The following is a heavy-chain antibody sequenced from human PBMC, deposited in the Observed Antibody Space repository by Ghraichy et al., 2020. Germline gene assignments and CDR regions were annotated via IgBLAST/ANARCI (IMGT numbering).Heavy chain of an antibody. Sequence: GSLRLSCAASEFTFSSYAMGWVRQAPGKGLEWVGRIKSKTDGGTTDYAAPVKGRFTISRDDSKNTLYLQMNSLKTEDTAVYYCTTGYSSSWYYFDYWGQGTLVTVSS. D-gene: IGHD6-13*01. CDR3: TTGYSSSWYYFDY. CDR2: IKSKTDGGTT. CDR1: EFTFSSYA. V-gene: IGHV3-15*01. J-gene: IGHJ4*02.